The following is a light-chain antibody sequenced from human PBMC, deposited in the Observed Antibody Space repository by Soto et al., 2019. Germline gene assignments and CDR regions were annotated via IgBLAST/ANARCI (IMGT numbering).Light chain of an antibody. J-gene: IGLJ3*02. CDR3: SSYAGGSSMV. CDR2: EGS. V-gene: IGLV2-23*01. CDR1: TSNVGTYKF. Sequence: QSVLTQPASVSGSPGQSITISCTGTTSNVGTYKFVSWYQYHPGKAPKLIIYEGSKWPSGVSSRFSGSKSGNTASLTISGLQADDDGDYYCSSYAGGSSMVFGGGTKVTVL.